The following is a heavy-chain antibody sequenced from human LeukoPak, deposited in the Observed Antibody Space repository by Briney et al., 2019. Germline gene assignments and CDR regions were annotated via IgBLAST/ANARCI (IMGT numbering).Heavy chain of an antibody. D-gene: IGHD3-22*01. CDR3: ARPYDSSGNDLGY. CDR2: ISTYNGNS. J-gene: IGHJ4*02. V-gene: IGHV1-18*01. CDR1: GYTFTNFG. Sequence: ASVKVSCMASGYTFTNFGISWVRQAPGQGLEWMGWISTYNGNSNHPQKFHGRVTMTTDTSTSTAYMELRSLRSDDTAVYYCARPYDSSGNDLGYWGQGTLVTVSS.